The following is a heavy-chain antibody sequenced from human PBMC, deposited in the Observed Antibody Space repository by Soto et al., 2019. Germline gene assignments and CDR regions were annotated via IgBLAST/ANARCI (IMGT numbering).Heavy chain of an antibody. CDR2: IYYSGST. J-gene: IGHJ4*02. D-gene: IGHD2-21*01. Sequence: KPSETLSLTCTVSGGSISSYYWSWIRQPPGKGLEWIGYIYYSGSTNYNPSLKSRVTISVDTSKNQFSLKLSSVTAADTAVYYCAMWTGSYFDYWGQGTLVTVSS. CDR3: AMWTGSYFDY. CDR1: GGSISSYY. V-gene: IGHV4-59*01.